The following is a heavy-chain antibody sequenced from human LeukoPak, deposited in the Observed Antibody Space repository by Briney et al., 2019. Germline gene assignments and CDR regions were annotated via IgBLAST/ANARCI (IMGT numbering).Heavy chain of an antibody. CDR1: GFTFSSYG. CDR3: AKWDGYTYDY. Sequence: GGSLRLSCAASGFTFSSYGMPWVRQAPGKGLEWVAVIWYDGSNKYYADSVKGRFTISRDNSKNTLYLQMNSLRAEDTAVYYCAKWDGYTYDYWGQGTLVTVSS. CDR2: IWYDGSNK. V-gene: IGHV3-33*06. J-gene: IGHJ4*02. D-gene: IGHD5-12*01.